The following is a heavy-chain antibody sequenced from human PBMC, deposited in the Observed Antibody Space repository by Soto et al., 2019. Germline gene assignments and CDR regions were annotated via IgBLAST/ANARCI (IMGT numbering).Heavy chain of an antibody. Sequence: EVQLVESGGDLVQPGGSLRLSCAASGFTFSSSAMHWVRPAPGKGLEYVSSISSDGGNTYYANSVKGRFTISRDNSRNILYLQMGSLRAEDMGVYYCAMRRYVWYAFDIWGQGTVVTVSS. J-gene: IGHJ3*02. CDR2: ISSDGGNT. CDR3: AMRRYVWYAFDI. D-gene: IGHD3-16*01. CDR1: GFTFSSSA. V-gene: IGHV3-64*01.